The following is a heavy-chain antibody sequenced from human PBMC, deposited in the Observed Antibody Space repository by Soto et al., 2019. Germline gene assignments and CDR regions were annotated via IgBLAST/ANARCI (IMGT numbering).Heavy chain of an antibody. J-gene: IGHJ6*03. D-gene: IGHD3-10*01. V-gene: IGHV4-59*01. CDR2: IYYSGST. CDR1: GGSISSYY. CDR3: ARAAGSGSYPHYYYYMDV. Sequence: SETLSLTCTVSGGSISSYYWSWIRQPPGKGLEWIGYIYYSGSTNYNPSLKSRVTISVDTSKNQFSLKLSSVTAADTAVYYCARAAGSGSYPHYYYYMDVWGKRTTVTVSS.